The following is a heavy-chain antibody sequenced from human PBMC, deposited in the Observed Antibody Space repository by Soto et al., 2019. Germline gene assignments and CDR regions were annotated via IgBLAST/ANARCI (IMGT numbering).Heavy chain of an antibody. Sequence: ASVKVSFKASGGTFSSYAISWVRQAPGQGLEWMGGIIPIFGTANYAQKFQGRVTITADESTSTAYMELSSLRSEDTAVYYCAREVIAARQGDYYYYGMDVWGQGTTVTVS. CDR1: GGTFSSYA. J-gene: IGHJ6*02. CDR2: IIPIFGTA. CDR3: AREVIAARQGDYYYYGMDV. V-gene: IGHV1-69*13. D-gene: IGHD6-6*01.